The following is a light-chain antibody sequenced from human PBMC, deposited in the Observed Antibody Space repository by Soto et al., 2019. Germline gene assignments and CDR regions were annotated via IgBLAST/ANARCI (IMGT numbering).Light chain of an antibody. J-gene: IGLJ1*01. Sequence: QSVLTQPPSVSAAPGQKVTISCSGSSSNIGNNYVSWYQQLPGTAPKLLIYGNSSRPSGVPDRFSGSKSGTSASLAITGLQAEDEADYYCQSYDNSLSVYVFGTGTKVTVL. CDR2: GNS. V-gene: IGLV1-40*01. CDR1: SSNIGNNY. CDR3: QSYDNSLSVYV.